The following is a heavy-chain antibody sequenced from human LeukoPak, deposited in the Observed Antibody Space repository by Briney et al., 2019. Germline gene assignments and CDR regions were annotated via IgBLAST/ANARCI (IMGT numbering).Heavy chain of an antibody. CDR2: IHHSGRT. CDR1: GGSFSGYY. V-gene: IGHV4-34*01. J-gene: IGHJ4*02. D-gene: IGHD1-26*01. CDR3: ASLSIVGATTCGHCHDY. Sequence: SETLSLTCAVYGGSFSGYYWGWIRQPPGKGLEWIGSIHHSGRTYYNPSLKNRVTISIDTSKNQFSLKLSSVTAADTAVYYCASLSIVGATTCGHCHDYWGQGTLVTVSS.